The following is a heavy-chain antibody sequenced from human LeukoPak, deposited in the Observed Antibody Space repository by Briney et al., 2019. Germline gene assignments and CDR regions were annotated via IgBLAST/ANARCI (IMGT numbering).Heavy chain of an antibody. Sequence: PGGSLRLSCAASGFTFSDYFMSWVRQAPGKGLEWVANIKQDGSEKYYVDSVKGRFTISRDNAKNSLYLQMNSLRAEDTAVYYCAREELLGAYYYYGMDVWGQGTTVTVSS. CDR1: GFTFSDYF. CDR2: IKQDGSEK. CDR3: AREELLGAYYYYGMDV. J-gene: IGHJ6*02. V-gene: IGHV3-7*01. D-gene: IGHD1-26*01.